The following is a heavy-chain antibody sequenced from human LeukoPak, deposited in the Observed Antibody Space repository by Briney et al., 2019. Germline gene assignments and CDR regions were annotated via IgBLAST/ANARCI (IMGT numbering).Heavy chain of an antibody. V-gene: IGHV4-59*01. J-gene: IGHJ4*02. CDR2: IYHSGST. D-gene: IGHD6-13*01. CDR3: ARDGIAPTGYFDY. CDR1: GGSISTYY. Sequence: SETLSLTCTVSGGSISTYYWNWIRQPPGKGLEWIGYIYHSGSTNYNPSLQSRVTISVDTSKNQFSLNLNSVTAADTAVYYCARDGIAPTGYFDYWGQGTLVTVSS.